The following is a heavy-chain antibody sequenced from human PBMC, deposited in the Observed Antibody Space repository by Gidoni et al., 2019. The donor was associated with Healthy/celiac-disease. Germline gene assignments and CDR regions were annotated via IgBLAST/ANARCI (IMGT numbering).Heavy chain of an antibody. Sequence: EVQLLESGGGLVQHGGSLRLSCAASGFTFSSYAMSWVRQAPGKGLEWVSAISGSGVSTYYADSVKGRFTISRDNSKNTLYLQMNSLRAEDTAVYYCAMSGIAVAGNAYWGQGTLVTVSS. CDR2: ISGSGVST. D-gene: IGHD6-19*01. CDR3: AMSGIAVAGNAY. J-gene: IGHJ4*02. V-gene: IGHV3-23*01. CDR1: GFTFSSYA.